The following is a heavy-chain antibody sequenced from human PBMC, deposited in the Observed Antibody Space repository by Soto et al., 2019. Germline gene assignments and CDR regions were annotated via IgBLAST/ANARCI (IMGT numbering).Heavy chain of an antibody. CDR1: GYTFTGYY. Sequence: GASVKVSCKASGYTFTGYYMHWVRQAPGQGLEWMGWINPNSGGTNYAQKFQGRVTMTRDTSISTAYMELSRLRSDDTAVYYCARSLWPYQLPIGSFDYWGQGTLVTVSS. V-gene: IGHV1-2*02. D-gene: IGHD2-2*01. J-gene: IGHJ4*02. CDR2: INPNSGGT. CDR3: ARSLWPYQLPIGSFDY.